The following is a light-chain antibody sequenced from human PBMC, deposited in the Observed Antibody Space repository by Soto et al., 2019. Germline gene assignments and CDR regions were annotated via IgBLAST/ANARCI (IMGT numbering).Light chain of an antibody. CDR2: EVI. Sequence: QSALTQPASVSGSPGQSITISCTGTSSDVGGYNYVSWYQQHPGKAPKLMIYEVINRPSGVSNRFSGSKSGNTASLTISGLQVEDEADYYCSSYTSSGTQVFGGGTKLTVL. V-gene: IGLV2-14*01. CDR1: SSDVGGYNY. CDR3: SSYTSSGTQV. J-gene: IGLJ3*02.